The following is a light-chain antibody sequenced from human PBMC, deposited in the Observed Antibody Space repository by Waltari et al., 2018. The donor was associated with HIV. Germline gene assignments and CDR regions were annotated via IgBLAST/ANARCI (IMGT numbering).Light chain of an antibody. V-gene: IGLV2-14*03. J-gene: IGLJ2*01. CDR1: DTDHYD. CDR3: TSYISSAIPV. CDR2: DVV. Sequence: QSALTQPASVSGSPGQSLTISCTGNDTDHYDVSWYQHRPGESPKVIIFDVVNRPSGVSNLFSRSRSGNTASLTISGLLAEDEADYFCTSYISSAIPVFGGGTKVTVL.